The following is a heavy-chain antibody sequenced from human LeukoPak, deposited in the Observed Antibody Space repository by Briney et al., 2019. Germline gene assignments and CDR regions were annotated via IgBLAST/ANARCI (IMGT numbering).Heavy chain of an antibody. CDR1: GGSFSGYY. V-gene: IGHV4-34*01. D-gene: IGHD3-10*01. CDR2: INHSGST. CDR3: ATGGSGSYYNVRSFDY. J-gene: IGHJ4*02. Sequence: SETLSLTCAVYGGSFSGYYWSWIRQPPGKGLEWIGEINHSGSTNYNPSLKSRVTISVDTSKNQFSLKLSSVTAADTAVYYCATGGSGSYYNVRSFDYWGQGTLVTVSS.